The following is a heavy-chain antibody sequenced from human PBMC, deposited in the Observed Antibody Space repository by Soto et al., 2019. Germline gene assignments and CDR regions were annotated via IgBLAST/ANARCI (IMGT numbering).Heavy chain of an antibody. Sequence: QVPLVESGGGVVQPGRSLRLSCAASGFTFSSYGMHWVRQAPGKGLEWVAVIWYDGSNKYYADSVKGRFTISRDNSKNTLYLQMNSLRPEDTAVYYCAREFSSGWYRYGMDVWGQGTTVTVSS. D-gene: IGHD6-19*01. CDR3: AREFSSGWYRYGMDV. J-gene: IGHJ6*02. V-gene: IGHV3-33*01. CDR1: GFTFSSYG. CDR2: IWYDGSNK.